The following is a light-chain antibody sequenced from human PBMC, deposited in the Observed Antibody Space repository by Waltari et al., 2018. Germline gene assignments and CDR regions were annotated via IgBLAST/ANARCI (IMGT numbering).Light chain of an antibody. Sequence: QAVVTQEPSLTVSPGGTVTLTCDSNTGAVTSGHYSYWFQQRPGQAPRTLIYDTVNKHPLTPARCSGSLLGGKAGLTLSGSQPGDEAGYYCALSYSGVRGFRGGTKRTVL. CDR2: DTV. V-gene: IGLV7-46*01. CDR1: TGAVTSGHY. J-gene: IGLJ2*01. CDR3: ALSYSGVRG.